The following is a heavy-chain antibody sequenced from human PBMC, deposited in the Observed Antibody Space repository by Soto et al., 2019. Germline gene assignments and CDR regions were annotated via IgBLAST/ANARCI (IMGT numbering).Heavy chain of an antibody. CDR1: GGSISSGGYS. D-gene: IGHD3-10*01. CDR3: ARLVGVLLWFGDSISTNWYDP. Sequence: PSETLSLTCTVSGGSISSGGYSWSWIRQPPGKGLEWIGYIYHGSTYYNPSLKSRVTISVDRSKSQFSLKLSSVTAADTAVYYCARLVGVLLWFGDSISTNWYDPWGQGTLVT. V-gene: IGHV4-30-2*01. J-gene: IGHJ5*02. CDR2: IYHGST.